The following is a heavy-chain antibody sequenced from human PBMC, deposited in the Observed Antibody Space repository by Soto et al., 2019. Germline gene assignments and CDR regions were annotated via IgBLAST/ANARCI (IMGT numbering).Heavy chain of an antibody. J-gene: IGHJ5*02. CDR2: IYYSGST. D-gene: IGHD2-2*02. CDR1: GGSISSYY. Sequence: SETLSLTCTVSGGSISSYYWSWIRQPPGKGLEWIGYIYYSGSTNYNPSLKSRVTISVDTSKNQFSLKLSSVTAADTAVYYCARDYCSSTSCYKHWFDPWGQGTLVTVS. CDR3: ARDYCSSTSCYKHWFDP. V-gene: IGHV4-59*01.